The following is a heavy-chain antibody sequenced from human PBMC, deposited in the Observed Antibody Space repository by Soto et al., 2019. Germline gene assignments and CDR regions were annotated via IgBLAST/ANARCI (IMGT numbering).Heavy chain of an antibody. CDR3: ARTRLDFWSGYYIAFDI. CDR1: GFSFSSYW. CDR2: IKQDGSEK. Sequence: GGSLGLSCAASGFSFSSYWMSWVRQAPGKGLEWVANIKQDGSEKYYVDSVKGRFTISRDNAKNSLYLQMNSLRAEDTAVYYCARTRLDFWSGYYIAFDIWGQGTMVTVSS. J-gene: IGHJ3*02. V-gene: IGHV3-7*01. D-gene: IGHD3-3*01.